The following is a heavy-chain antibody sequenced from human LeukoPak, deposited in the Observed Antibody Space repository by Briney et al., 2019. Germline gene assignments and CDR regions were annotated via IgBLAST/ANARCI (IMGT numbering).Heavy chain of an antibody. CDR3: ARDHLYGTGAYNLIFEH. J-gene: IGHJ4*02. CDR2: ITGGGHTT. CDR1: GFTFGSYA. Sequence: GGSLRLSCAASGFTFGSYAMNWVRQAPGKGLEWVSLITGGGHTTDYADSVKGRFIISRDNSKNTLYLQMDSLSAEDTAVYYCARDHLYGTGAYNLIFEHWGQGTLVTVSS. V-gene: IGHV3-23*01. D-gene: IGHD3-10*01.